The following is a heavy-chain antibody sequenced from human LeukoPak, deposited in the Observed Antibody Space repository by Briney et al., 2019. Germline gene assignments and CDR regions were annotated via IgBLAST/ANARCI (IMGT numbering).Heavy chain of an antibody. CDR2: INHSGST. D-gene: IGHD6-19*01. J-gene: IGHJ5*02. CDR1: GGSFSGYY. V-gene: IGHV4-34*01. CDR3: ARGGGYSSGWYLSWFDP. Sequence: SETLSLTCAVYGGSFSGYYWSWIRQPPGKGLEWIGEINHSGSTNYNPSLKGRVTISVDTPKNQFSLKLSSVTAADTAVYYCARGGGYSSGWYLSWFDPWGQGTLVTVSS.